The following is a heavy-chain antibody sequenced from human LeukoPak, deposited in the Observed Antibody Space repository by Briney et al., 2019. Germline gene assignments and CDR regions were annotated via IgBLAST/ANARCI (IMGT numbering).Heavy chain of an antibody. CDR1: GFTLSSYW. D-gene: IGHD3-22*01. V-gene: IGHV3-74*01. CDR2: NNGDGSST. CDR3: ARDGAGHYYDTAGYYSYYFDF. Sequence: AGGSLRLSCVVSGFTLSSYWMHWVRQAPGKGLVWVSRNNGDGSSTNYADSVKGRFTMSRDDAKNTLYLQMDGLRAEDTAVYYCARDGAGHYYDTAGYYSYYFDFWGQGTLVTVSS. J-gene: IGHJ4*02.